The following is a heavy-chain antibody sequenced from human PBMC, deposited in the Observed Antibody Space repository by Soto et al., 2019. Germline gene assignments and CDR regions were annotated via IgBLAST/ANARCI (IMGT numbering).Heavy chain of an antibody. CDR3: ARGWDCSSTSCYFLNWFDP. J-gene: IGHJ5*02. CDR1: GFTFSSYG. V-gene: IGHV3-21*01. CDR2: ISSSSSYI. Sequence: GSLRLSCAASGFTFSSYGMNWVRQAPGKGLEWVSSISSSSSYIYYADSVKGRFTISRDNAKNSLYLQMNSLRAEDTAVYYCARGWDCSSTSCYFLNWFDPWGQGTLVTVSS. D-gene: IGHD2-2*01.